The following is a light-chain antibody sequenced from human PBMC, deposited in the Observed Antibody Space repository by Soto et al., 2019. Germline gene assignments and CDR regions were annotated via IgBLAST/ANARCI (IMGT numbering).Light chain of an antibody. CDR2: AAS. V-gene: IGKV1-6*01. J-gene: IGKJ4*01. CDR3: LQDYNYPFT. Sequence: AIQMTQSPSSLSASVGDRVTITCRASQGIKKDLGWYQQKPGKAPKLLISAASSLESGVPSRFSGSGSGTDFTLTITSLQPEDFATYYCLQDYNYPFTFGGGTRVEVK. CDR1: QGIKKD.